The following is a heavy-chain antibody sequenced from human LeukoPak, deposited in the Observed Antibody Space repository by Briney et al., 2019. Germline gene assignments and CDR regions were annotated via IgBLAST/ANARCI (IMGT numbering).Heavy chain of an antibody. CDR1: GGSISSYY. CDR3: ARVDLDYGMDV. CDR2: IYYSGST. J-gene: IGHJ6*02. Sequence: SSETLSLTCTVSGGSISSYYWSWIQQPPGKGLEWIGYIYYSGSTNYNPSLKSRVTISVDTSKNQFSLKLSSVTAADTAVYYCARVDLDYGMDVWGQGTTVTVSS. V-gene: IGHV4-59*01.